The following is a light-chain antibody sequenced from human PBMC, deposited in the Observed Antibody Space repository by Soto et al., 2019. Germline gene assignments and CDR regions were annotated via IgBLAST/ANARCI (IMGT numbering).Light chain of an antibody. J-gene: IGLJ1*01. CDR1: ISNIGTNP. CDR3: AAWDDSLNGYV. V-gene: IGLV1-44*01. CDR2: VDN. Sequence: QSVLTQPPSASGTPGPRFTIACSGSISNIGTNPVNWYQQLPGTSPKLLIYVDNQRPSGVPDRFSGSKSGTSASLAISGLQSEDEADYYCAAWDDSLNGYVFGTGTKVTVL.